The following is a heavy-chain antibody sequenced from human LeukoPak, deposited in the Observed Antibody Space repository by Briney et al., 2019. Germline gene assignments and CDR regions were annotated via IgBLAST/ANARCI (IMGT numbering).Heavy chain of an antibody. CDR1: GGSVTSGDYY. Sequence: SETLSLTCFVSGGSVTSGDYYWSWVRQPPGRGLEWIGYIYYSGNTNYNSSLKSRVSVSVDTTKNQFSLKLTSVTAADTAVYYCARHGSDDFDYWGQGTVVTVSS. J-gene: IGHJ4*02. CDR3: ARHGSDDFDY. D-gene: IGHD2-21*02. CDR2: IYYSGNT. V-gene: IGHV4-30-4*01.